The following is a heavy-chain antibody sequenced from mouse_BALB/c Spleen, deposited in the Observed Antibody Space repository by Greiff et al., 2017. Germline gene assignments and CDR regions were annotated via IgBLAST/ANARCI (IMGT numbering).Heavy chain of an antibody. CDR2: INPSNGCT. CDR3: ARSSYEYGGYFDV. J-gene: IGHJ1*01. CDR1: GFTFTSSW. Sequence: QVQLQQSGAELVQPGASVKLSCKASGFTFTSSWMHWVQQRPGQGLEWIGEINPSNGCTNYNEKFKSKATLTVDKTSSTDYMQLSRLTSEDSAVYYCARSSYEYGGYFDVWGAGTTVTVSA. V-gene: IGHV1S81*02. D-gene: IGHD2-4*01.